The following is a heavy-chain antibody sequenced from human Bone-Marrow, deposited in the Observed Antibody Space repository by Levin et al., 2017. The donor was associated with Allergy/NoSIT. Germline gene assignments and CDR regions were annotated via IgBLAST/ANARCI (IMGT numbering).Heavy chain of an antibody. CDR1: GGSISSGGYS. V-gene: IGHV4-30-2*01. CDR3: ARAPYSSSWYREDYNWFDP. J-gene: IGHJ5*02. D-gene: IGHD6-13*01. Sequence: LRLSCAVSGGSISSGGYSWSWIRQPPGKGLEWIGYIYHSGSTYYNPSLKSRVTISVDRSKNQFSLKLSSVTAADTAVYYCARAPYSSSWYREDYNWFDPWGQGTLVTVSS. CDR2: IYHSGST.